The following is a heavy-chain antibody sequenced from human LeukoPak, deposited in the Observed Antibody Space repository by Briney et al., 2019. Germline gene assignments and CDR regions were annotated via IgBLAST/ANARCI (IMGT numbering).Heavy chain of an antibody. CDR3: AKDGGYDSSGLFHY. CDR1: GFTFSSYG. CDR2: IRYDGSNK. V-gene: IGHV3-30*02. Sequence: GGSLRLSCAASGFTFSSYGRHWVRQAPGKGLEWVAFIRYDGSNKYYADSVKGRFTISRDNSKNTLYLQMNSLRAEDTAVYYCAKDGGYDSSGLFHYWGQGTLVTVSS. D-gene: IGHD3-22*01. J-gene: IGHJ4*02.